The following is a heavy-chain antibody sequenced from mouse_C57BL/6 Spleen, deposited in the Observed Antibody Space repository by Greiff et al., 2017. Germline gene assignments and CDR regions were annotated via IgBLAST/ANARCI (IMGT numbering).Heavy chain of an antibody. J-gene: IGHJ2*01. Sequence: EVQLQQSGPELVKPGASVKISCKASGYSFTGYYMNWVKQSPEKSLEWIGEINPSTGGTTYNQKFKAKATLTVDKASSTAYMQLKRLTSEDSAVYYCARGDYGNYGYFDDWGKGTTLTVSS. CDR1: GYSFTGYY. CDR3: ARGDYGNYGYFDD. CDR2: INPSTGGT. D-gene: IGHD2-1*01. V-gene: IGHV1-42*01.